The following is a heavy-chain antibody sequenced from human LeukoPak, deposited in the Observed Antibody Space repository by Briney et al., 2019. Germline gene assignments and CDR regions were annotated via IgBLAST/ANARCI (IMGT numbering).Heavy chain of an antibody. J-gene: IGHJ6*02. CDR1: GGSISSGSYY. CDR3: ARSLYSGSYYRSGYYGMDV. Sequence: PSETLSLTCTVSGGSISSGSYYWSWIRQPAGKGLEWIGRIYTSGSTNYNPSLKSRVTISVDTSKNQFSLKLSSVTAADTAVYYCARSLYSGSYYRSGYYGMDVWGQGTTVTVSS. D-gene: IGHD1-26*01. V-gene: IGHV4-61*02. CDR2: IYTSGST.